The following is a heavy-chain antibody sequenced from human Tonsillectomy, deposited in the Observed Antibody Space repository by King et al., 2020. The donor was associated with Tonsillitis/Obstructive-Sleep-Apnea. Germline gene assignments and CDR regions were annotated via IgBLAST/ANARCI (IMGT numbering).Heavy chain of an antibody. CDR2: FGPEDGET. CDR1: GYTLTELS. Sequence: VQLVQSGAEVRKPGASVKVSCKVSGYTLTELSMHWVRQAPGKGLEWMGGFGPEDGETIYAQKFQGRVTMTEDTSTDTAYMALSSLRSEDTAVYHCATSERVPAAFYYYYYYMDVWGEGTTVTVSS. D-gene: IGHD2-2*01. CDR3: ATSERVPAAFYYYYYYMDV. V-gene: IGHV1-24*01. J-gene: IGHJ6*03.